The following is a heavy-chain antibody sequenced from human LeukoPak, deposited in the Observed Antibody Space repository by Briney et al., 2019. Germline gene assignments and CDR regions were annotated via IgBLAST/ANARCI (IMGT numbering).Heavy chain of an antibody. CDR3: ARLIGWSRFDP. CDR2: IWYNGSKQ. CDR1: GFTFSSYG. V-gene: IGHV3-33*08. J-gene: IGHJ5*02. D-gene: IGHD3-9*01. Sequence: GGSLTLPCAASGFTFSSYGMHWARQARGKGLEWVALIWYNGSKQYYADSVKGGFTICRDNSKNTLHLQMSSLRAEDAAVFYCARLIGWSRFDPWGQGALVTVSS.